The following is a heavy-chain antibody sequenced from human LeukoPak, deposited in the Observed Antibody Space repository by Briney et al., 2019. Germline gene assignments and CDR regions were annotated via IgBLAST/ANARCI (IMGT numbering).Heavy chain of an antibody. V-gene: IGHV3-23*01. CDR2: ISGSGGST. CDR1: GFTFISYA. CDR3: AKETFHLPPFDY. J-gene: IGHJ4*02. Sequence: GGSLRLSCAASGFTFISYAMSWVRQAPGKGLEWVSAISGSGGSTYYADSVKGRFTISRDNSKNTLYLQMNRLRAEHTAVYYCAKETFHLPPFDYWGQGTLVTVSS.